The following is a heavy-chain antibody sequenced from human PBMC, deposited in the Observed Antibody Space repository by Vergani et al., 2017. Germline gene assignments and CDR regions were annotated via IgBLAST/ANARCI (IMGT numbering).Heavy chain of an antibody. CDR3: AKDQPMTTDPPYCFDI. Sequence: EVQLLESGGGLVQPGGSLRLLCAVSGFTFSSYAMSWVRQAPGKGLEWVSGIIVSGCSTYYADSVKGLFTISRDNSKTTLYLQMNSLRADDTAVYYCAKDQPMTTDPPYCFDIWGQGTTVTVSS. CDR2: IIVSGCST. CDR1: GFTFSSYA. V-gene: IGHV3-23*01. J-gene: IGHJ4*02. D-gene: IGHD1-1*01.